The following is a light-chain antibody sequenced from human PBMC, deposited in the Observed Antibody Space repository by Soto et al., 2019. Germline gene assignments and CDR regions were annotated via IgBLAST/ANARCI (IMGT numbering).Light chain of an antibody. CDR1: QSVNSD. CDR3: QQYNNWPLT. CDR2: SAS. Sequence: ETVMTQSPATLSASPGESATLSCRASQSVNSDLAWYQQIPGQAPRLLIYSASTGATGGPARFSGSGSGTEFTLTISSLQSEDCASYYCQQYNNWPLTFGGGTKVEI. J-gene: IGKJ4*01. V-gene: IGKV3-15*01.